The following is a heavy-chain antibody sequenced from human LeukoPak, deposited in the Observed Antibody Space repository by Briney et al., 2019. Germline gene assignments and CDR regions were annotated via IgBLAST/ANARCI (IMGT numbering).Heavy chain of an antibody. D-gene: IGHD6-6*01. V-gene: IGHV4-4*02. J-gene: IGHJ6*03. CDR1: GGSISSSNW. Sequence: PSETLSLTCAVSGGSISSSNWWSWVRQPPGKGLEWIGEIYHSGSTIYNPSLKSRVTISVDKSKNQFSLKLSSVTAADTAVYYCARYGHGGVTVSSIAARRRGYYYYYMDVWGKGTTVTVSS. CDR2: IYHSGST. CDR3: ARYGHGGVTVSSIAARRRGYYYYYMDV.